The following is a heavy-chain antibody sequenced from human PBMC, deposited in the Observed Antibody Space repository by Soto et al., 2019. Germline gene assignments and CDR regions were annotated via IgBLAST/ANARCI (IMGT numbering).Heavy chain of an antibody. Sequence: QLQLQESGPGLVKPSETLSLTCTVSGGSISSSSYYWGWIRQPPGKGLEWIGSIYYSGSTYYNPSLQGRVTISVDTSKNQFSLKLSSVTAADTAVYYCASSGVYGDYDAFDIWGQGTMVTVSS. CDR1: GGSISSSSYY. CDR2: IYYSGST. CDR3: ASSGVYGDYDAFDI. J-gene: IGHJ3*02. D-gene: IGHD4-17*01. V-gene: IGHV4-39*01.